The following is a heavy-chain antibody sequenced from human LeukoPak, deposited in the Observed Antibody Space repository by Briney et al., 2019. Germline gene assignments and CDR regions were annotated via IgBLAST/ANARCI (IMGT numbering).Heavy chain of an antibody. J-gene: IGHJ4*02. CDR3: ARDRLGRGVNDY. CDR2: ISSGSRII. D-gene: IGHD2-21*01. Sequence: GGSLRLSCAASGFTFSTYSMNWVRQAPGQGLEWGSYISSGSRIIYYADSVKGRFTISRDNAKNPLYLQMNSLRAEDTAVYYCARDRLGRGVNDYWGQGTLVTVSS. CDR1: GFTFSTYS. V-gene: IGHV3-48*01.